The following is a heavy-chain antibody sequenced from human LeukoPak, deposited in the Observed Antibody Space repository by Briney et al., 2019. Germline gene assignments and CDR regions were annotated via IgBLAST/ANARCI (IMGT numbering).Heavy chain of an antibody. CDR3: ARDPLRDFWSGLPYGMDV. CDR2: INHSGST. CDR1: GGSFSGYY. V-gene: IGHV4-34*01. Sequence: SETLSLTCAVYGGSFSGYYWSWIRQPPGKGLEWIGEINHSGSTNYNPSLKSRVTISVDTSKNQFSLKLSSVTAADTAVYYCARDPLRDFWSGLPYGMDVWGQGTTVTVSS. J-gene: IGHJ6*02. D-gene: IGHD3-3*01.